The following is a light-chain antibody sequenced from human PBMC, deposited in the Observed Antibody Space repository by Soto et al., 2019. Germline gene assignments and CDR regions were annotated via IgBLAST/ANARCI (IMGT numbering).Light chain of an antibody. J-gene: IGKJ1*01. CDR3: QQYNTYWT. CDR1: QTISTW. CDR2: DAS. Sequence: DIQMTQSPSTLSASVGDRVTIICRASQTISTWLAWYQQKPGKAPKLLMYDASRLESGVPSRFSGSGSGTEFTLTISSLKPDDFATYYCQQYNTYWTFGQGTKVDIK. V-gene: IGKV1-5*02.